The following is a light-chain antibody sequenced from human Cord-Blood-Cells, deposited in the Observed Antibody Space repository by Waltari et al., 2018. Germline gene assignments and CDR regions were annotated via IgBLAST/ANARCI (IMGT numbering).Light chain of an antibody. CDR3: QQSYSTPRT. CDR2: AAS. Sequence: DIQMTQSPSSLSASVADRVTITCRASQSISSYLNWYQQKPGKAPKLLIYAASSLQSGVPSRFSGSGSGTDFTLTISSLQPEDFATYYCQQSYSTPRTFGQVTKLEIK. CDR1: QSISSY. J-gene: IGKJ2*01. V-gene: IGKV1-39*01.